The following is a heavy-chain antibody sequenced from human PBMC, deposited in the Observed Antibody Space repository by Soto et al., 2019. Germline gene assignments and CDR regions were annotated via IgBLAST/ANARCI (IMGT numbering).Heavy chain of an antibody. CDR1: GGTFSSYT. V-gene: IGHV1-69*02. CDR3: AREGNIRGGVYYYYYMDV. J-gene: IGHJ6*03. CDR2: IIPILGIA. D-gene: IGHD2-15*01. Sequence: QVQLVQSGAEVKKPGSSVKVSCKASGGTFSSYTISWVRQAPGQGLEWMGRIIPILGIANYAQKFQGRVTIAGDKSTSTAYMELGGLRSEDTAVFYCAREGNIRGGVYYYYYMDVWAKGPRSPSP.